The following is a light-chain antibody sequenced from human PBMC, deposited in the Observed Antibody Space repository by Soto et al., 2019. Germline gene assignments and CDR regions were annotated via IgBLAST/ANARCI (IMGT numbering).Light chain of an antibody. CDR2: EVS. CDR3: SSYTSSSTYV. Sequence: QSVLTQPASVSGSPGQSITISCTGTSSDVGGYNYVSWYQQHPGKAPKLMIYEVSNRPIGVSNRFPGSKSGNTASLTISGLQAEDGADYYCSSYTSSSTYVFGTGTKVTVL. J-gene: IGLJ1*01. CDR1: SSDVGGYNY. V-gene: IGLV2-14*01.